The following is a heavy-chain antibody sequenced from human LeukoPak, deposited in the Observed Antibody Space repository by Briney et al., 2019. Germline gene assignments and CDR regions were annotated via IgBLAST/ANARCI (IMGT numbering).Heavy chain of an antibody. CDR2: IYYSGST. V-gene: IGHV4-39*07. CDR1: GGSISSSSYY. J-gene: IGHJ4*02. Sequence: PSETLSLTCTVSGGSISSSSYYWGWMRQPPGKGLEWSGSIYYSGSTYYNPSLKSRVTISVDTSKNQFSLKLSSVTAADTAVYYCARGVIDTAMVPSVGYYFDYWGQGTLVTVSS. D-gene: IGHD5-18*01. CDR3: ARGVIDTAMVPSVGYYFDY.